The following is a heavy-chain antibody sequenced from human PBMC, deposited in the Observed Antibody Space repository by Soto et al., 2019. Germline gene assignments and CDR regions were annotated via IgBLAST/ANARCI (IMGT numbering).Heavy chain of an antibody. CDR2: INPNSGGT. Sequence: ASVKVSCKASGYTFTDYYMHWVRQAPGQGLEWMGWINPNSGGTNYAQKFQGRVTMARDTSISTAYMELSRLRSDDTAVYYCARKLELRGSYYYYYDMDVWGQGTTVTVSS. J-gene: IGHJ6*02. CDR1: GYTFTDYY. D-gene: IGHD1-7*01. CDR3: ARKLELRGSYYYYYDMDV. V-gene: IGHV1-2*02.